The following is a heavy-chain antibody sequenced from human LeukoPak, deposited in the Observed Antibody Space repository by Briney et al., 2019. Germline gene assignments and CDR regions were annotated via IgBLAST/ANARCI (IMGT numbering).Heavy chain of an antibody. CDR3: ASMTTVTNYYYYYGMDV. V-gene: IGHV4-34*01. D-gene: IGHD4-11*01. Sequence: SETLSLTCTVSGGSISSYYWSWIRQPPGKGLEWIGEINHSGSTNYNPSLKSRVTISVDTSKNQFSVKLSSVTAADTAVYYCASMTTVTNYYYYYGMDVWGQGTTVTVSS. CDR2: INHSGST. J-gene: IGHJ6*02. CDR1: GGSISSYY.